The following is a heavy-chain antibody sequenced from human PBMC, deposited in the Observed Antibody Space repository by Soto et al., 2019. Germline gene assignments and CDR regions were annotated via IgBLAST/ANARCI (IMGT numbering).Heavy chain of an antibody. CDR2: INTDGSTT. D-gene: IGHD2-15*01. Sequence: EVQLVESGGGLVQPGGSLRLSCAASGFTFSSHWMHWVRQAPGKGLVWVSRINTDGSTTNYADSVKGRFTISRDNAQNTLYLQMNSLRAEDTAMYYCAREYCSGSSCYYYFDYWGQGTLVTVSS. V-gene: IGHV3-74*01. CDR3: AREYCSGSSCYYYFDY. J-gene: IGHJ4*02. CDR1: GFTFSSHW.